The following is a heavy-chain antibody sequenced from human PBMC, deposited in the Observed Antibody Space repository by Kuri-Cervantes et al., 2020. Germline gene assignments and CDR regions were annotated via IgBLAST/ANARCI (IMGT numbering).Heavy chain of an antibody. CDR2: ISGSGGST. CDR1: GFTFSSYA. CDR3: ATEYFLRFSRDNWFDP. J-gene: IGHJ5*02. Sequence: ETLSLTCAASGFTFSSYATSWVRQAPGKGLEWVSAISGSGGSTYYADSVKGRFTISRDNSKNTLYLQMNSLRAEDTAVYYCATEYFLRFSRDNWFDPWGQGTLVTVSS. D-gene: IGHD3-3*01. V-gene: IGHV3-23*01.